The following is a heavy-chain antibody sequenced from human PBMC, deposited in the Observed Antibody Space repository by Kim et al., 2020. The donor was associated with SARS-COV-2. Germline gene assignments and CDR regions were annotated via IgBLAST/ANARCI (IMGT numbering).Heavy chain of an antibody. CDR2: ISYDGSNK. Sequence: GGSLRLSCAASGFTFSSYGMHWVRQAPGKGLEWVAVISYDGSNKYYADSVKGRFTISRDNSKNTLYLQMNSLRAEDTAVYYCAKVRDNWNYVSKKYYYYYYGMDGWGQGTTVTVSS. CDR3: AKVRDNWNYVSKKYYYYYYGMDG. D-gene: IGHD1-7*01. V-gene: IGHV3-30*18. J-gene: IGHJ6*02. CDR1: GFTFSSYG.